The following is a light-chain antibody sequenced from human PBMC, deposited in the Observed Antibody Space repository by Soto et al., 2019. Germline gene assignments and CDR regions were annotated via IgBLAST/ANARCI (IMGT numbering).Light chain of an antibody. CDR2: AAS. J-gene: IGKJ4*01. CDR3: QQFKSYPLT. Sequence: IQLTQSPSSLSASVGDRVTSTCRASQGISSNLAWYQQKPGKVPKLLISAASTLQSGVPSRLSGSGSGTDFTLTISSLQPEDFATYYCQQFKSYPLTFGGGTKVDIK. V-gene: IGKV1-9*01. CDR1: QGISSN.